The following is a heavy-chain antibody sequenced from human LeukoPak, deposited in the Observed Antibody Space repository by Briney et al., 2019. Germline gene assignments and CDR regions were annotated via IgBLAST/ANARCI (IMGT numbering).Heavy chain of an antibody. Sequence: GGSLRLSCAASGFTFSTYSMHWVRQAPGKGLEWVAVMSYDGSNIYYADSVKGRFTISRDNSKNTLYLQMSSLRAEDTAIYYCAREYSSGWSLPFEYWGQGTLVTVSS. CDR1: GFTFSTYS. D-gene: IGHD6-19*01. V-gene: IGHV3-30-3*01. J-gene: IGHJ4*02. CDR3: AREYSSGWSLPFEY. CDR2: MSYDGSNI.